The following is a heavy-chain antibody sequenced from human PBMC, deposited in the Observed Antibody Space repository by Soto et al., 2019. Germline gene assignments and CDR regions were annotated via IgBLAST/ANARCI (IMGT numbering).Heavy chain of an antibody. CDR2: ITGSGGST. V-gene: IGHV3-23*01. D-gene: IGHD3-10*01. J-gene: IGHJ4*02. CDR1: GFTFINYA. CDR3: TKRESPSFAC. Sequence: PGESLKISCAASGFTFINYAMSWVRQAPGKGLEWVSAITGSGGSTYYADSVKGRFTISRDNSKNTLYLQMNSLRAKDTAVYYCTKRESPSFACWGQGTLVTVSS.